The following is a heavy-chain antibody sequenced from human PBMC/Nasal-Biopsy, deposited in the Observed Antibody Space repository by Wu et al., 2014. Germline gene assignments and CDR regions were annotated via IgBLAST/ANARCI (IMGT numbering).Heavy chain of an antibody. Sequence: RLSCAASGFTFSSYGMHWVRQASGKGLEWVGVISYDGSKKYYADSVKGRFTISRDDSRNTLYLQMNSLRAEDTAVYYCAKDTSIGDGSLDSWGQGILVTVSS. D-gene: IGHD3-10*01. V-gene: IGHV3-30*18. CDR2: ISYDGSKK. CDR1: GFTFSSYG. J-gene: IGHJ4*02. CDR3: AKDTSIGDGSLDS.